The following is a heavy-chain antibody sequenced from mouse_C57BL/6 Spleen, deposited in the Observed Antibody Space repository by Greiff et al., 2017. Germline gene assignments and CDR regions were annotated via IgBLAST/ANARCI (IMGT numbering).Heavy chain of an antibody. CDR1: GYTFTSYW. V-gene: IGHV1-64*01. CDR2: IHPNSGST. D-gene: IGHD1-1*01. J-gene: IGHJ2*01. Sequence: VQLQQSGAELVKPGASVKLSCKASGYTFTSYWMHWVKQRPGQGLEWIGMIHPNSGSTNYNEKFKSKATLTVDKSSSTAYMQLSSLTSEDTAVYYCARGGTTVSFDYWGQGTTLTVSS. CDR3: ARGGTTVSFDY.